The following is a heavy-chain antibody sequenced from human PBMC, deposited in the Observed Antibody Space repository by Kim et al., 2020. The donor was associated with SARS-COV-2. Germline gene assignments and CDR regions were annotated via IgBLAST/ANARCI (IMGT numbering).Heavy chain of an antibody. CDR2: INTSGGRT. CDR1: GYTFTSHY. D-gene: IGHD2-15*01. J-gene: IGHJ4*02. Sequence: ASVKVSCKASGYTFTSHYVVWLRQAPGQGLEWMALINTSGGRTTYAQKFQGRVTVTTDTPTSTVYMNLGSLRSEDTAVYYCARVLSLVVWDHWGQGTLVT. V-gene: IGHV1-46*01. CDR3: ARVLSLVVWDH.